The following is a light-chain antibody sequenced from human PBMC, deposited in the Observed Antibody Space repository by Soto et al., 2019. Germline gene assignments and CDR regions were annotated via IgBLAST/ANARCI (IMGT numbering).Light chain of an antibody. Sequence: DIQMTQSPSSLSASVGDRSTITCRASQTITSDLNWYQQRPGKAPKLLIYAASNLQSGVPSRFSGSGSGTDFTFILRSLQPEDSANYYCQQTYSTQGWTFGQGTKVDIK. CDR2: AAS. CDR3: QQTYSTQGWT. CDR1: QTITSD. V-gene: IGKV1-39*01. J-gene: IGKJ1*01.